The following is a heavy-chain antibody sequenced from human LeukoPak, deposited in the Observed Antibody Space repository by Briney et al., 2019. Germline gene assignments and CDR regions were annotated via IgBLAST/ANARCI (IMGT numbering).Heavy chain of an antibody. Sequence: ASVKVSCKASGYTFTGYYMHWVRQAPGQGLEWMGWINPNSGGTNYAQKFQGRVTMTRDTSISTAYMELSRLKASDTAMYYCARGDYGDYEYYFDYWGQGTLVTVSS. CDR1: GYTFTGYY. J-gene: IGHJ4*02. V-gene: IGHV1-2*02. D-gene: IGHD4-17*01. CDR2: INPNSGGT. CDR3: ARGDYGDYEYYFDY.